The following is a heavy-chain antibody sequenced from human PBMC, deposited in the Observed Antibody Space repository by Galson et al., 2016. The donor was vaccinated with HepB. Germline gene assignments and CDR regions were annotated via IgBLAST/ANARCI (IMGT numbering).Heavy chain of an antibody. Sequence: ETLSLTCSVSDDSIRSSDYYWNWIRQSPGKGLEWIGDIYYFGDTNYNPSLAGRVTISVDTSKKQVSLELTSVTTADTAVYSCARIEQQLPFVWGQGALVTVSS. J-gene: IGHJ3*01. D-gene: IGHD6-13*01. CDR2: IYYFGDT. V-gene: IGHV4-61*08. CDR3: ARIEQQLPFV. CDR1: DDSIRSSDYY.